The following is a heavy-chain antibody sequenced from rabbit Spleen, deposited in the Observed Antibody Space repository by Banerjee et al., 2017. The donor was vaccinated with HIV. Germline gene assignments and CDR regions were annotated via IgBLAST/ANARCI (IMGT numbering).Heavy chain of an antibody. CDR2: IDTGSSGFT. V-gene: IGHV1S40*01. Sequence: QSLEESGGDLVKPGASLTLTCIASGVSFSGNSYMCWVRQAPGKGLEWIVCIDTGSSGFTYFASWAKGRFTISKTSSTTVTLQMTSLTVADTATYFCARSTYGYDDYGDLYYAAMDLWGPGTLVTVS. J-gene: IGHJ6*01. CDR3: ARSTYGYDDYGDLYYAAMDL. D-gene: IGHD2-1*01. CDR1: GVSFSGNSY.